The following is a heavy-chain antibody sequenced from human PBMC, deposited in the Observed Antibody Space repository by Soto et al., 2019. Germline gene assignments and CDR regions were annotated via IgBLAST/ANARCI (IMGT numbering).Heavy chain of an antibody. V-gene: IGHV4-34*01. J-gene: IGHJ4*02. CDR1: GGSFSGYY. D-gene: IGHD3-9*01. CDR2: INHSGST. Sequence: PSETLSLTCAVYGGSFSGYYWSWIRQPPGKGLEWIGEINHSGSTNYNPSLKSRVTISVDTSKNQFSLKLSSVTAADTAVYYCARGGSLRYFDWLLSFDYWGQGTLVTVSS. CDR3: ARGGSLRYFDWLLSFDY.